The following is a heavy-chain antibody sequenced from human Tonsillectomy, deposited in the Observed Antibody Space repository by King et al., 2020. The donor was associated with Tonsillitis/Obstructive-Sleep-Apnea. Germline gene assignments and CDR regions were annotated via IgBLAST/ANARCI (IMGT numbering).Heavy chain of an antibody. V-gene: IGHV5-51*01. D-gene: IGHD3-3*02. Sequence: QLVQCGAEVKKPGESLKISCKGFGYSFTSYRIGWVRQMPGKGMECMGIIYPGGSGTGYSPSFHGQVTISADKSISTAYLQWSSLKASDTAMYYCARRLADGRAFDIWGQGTMVTVSS. CDR1: GYSFTSYR. CDR2: IYPGGSGT. J-gene: IGHJ3*02. CDR3: ARRLADGRAFDI.